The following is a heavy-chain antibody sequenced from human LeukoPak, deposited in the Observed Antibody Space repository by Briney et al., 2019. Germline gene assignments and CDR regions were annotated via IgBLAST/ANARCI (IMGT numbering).Heavy chain of an antibody. Sequence: AGESLRLSCAASGFTFSNAWMTWVRQAPGKGLEWVGRIKSKTDGGTTDYAAPVKGRFTISRDDSKNTLYLQMNSLKTEDTAVYYCAREAVTANGYFDYWGQGTLVTVSS. CDR3: AREAVTANGYFDY. J-gene: IGHJ4*02. CDR1: GFTFSNAW. D-gene: IGHD2-21*02. CDR2: IKSKTDGGTT. V-gene: IGHV3-15*01.